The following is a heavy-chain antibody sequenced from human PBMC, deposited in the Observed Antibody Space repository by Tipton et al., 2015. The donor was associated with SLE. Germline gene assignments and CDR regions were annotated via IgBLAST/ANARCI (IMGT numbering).Heavy chain of an antibody. Sequence: LSLTCTVSGGSISSSSYYWGWIRQPPGKGLEWIGSIYYSGSTYFNPSLKSRVTMSVDTSKNQFSLNVSSMTAADTAVFYCARQLTTVATLGAFYIWGQGTIGTVSP. CDR1: GGSISSSSYY. J-gene: IGHJ3*02. CDR2: IYYSGST. V-gene: IGHV4-39*07. CDR3: ARQLTTVATLGAFYI. D-gene: IGHD4-17*01.